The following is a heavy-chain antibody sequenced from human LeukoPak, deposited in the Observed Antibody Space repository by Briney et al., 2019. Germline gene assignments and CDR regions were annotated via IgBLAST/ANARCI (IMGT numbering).Heavy chain of an antibody. V-gene: IGHV3-21*04. CDR1: GFTFSSYS. CDR2: ITSSSSYI. D-gene: IGHD6-13*01. Sequence: GGSLRLSCAASGFTFSSYSMNWVRQAPGKGLEWVSSITSSSSYIYYADSVKGRFTISRDNAKNSLYLQMNSLRAEDTAVYYCAKALQLDYYYGMDVWGQGTTATVSS. J-gene: IGHJ6*02. CDR3: AKALQLDYYYGMDV.